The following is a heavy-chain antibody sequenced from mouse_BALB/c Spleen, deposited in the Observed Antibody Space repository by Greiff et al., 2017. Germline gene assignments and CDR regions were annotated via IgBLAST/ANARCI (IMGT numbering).Heavy chain of an antibody. CDR2: ISSGGSYT. CDR1: GFTFSSYT. CDR3: TRESATNAMDY. D-gene: IGHD1-1*01. J-gene: IGHJ4*01. V-gene: IGHV5-6-4*01. Sequence: EVMLVESGGGLVKPGGSLKLSCAASGFTFSSYTMSWVRQTPGKRLEWVATISSGGSYTYYPDSVKGRFTISRDNSKNTLYLQMSSLKSEDTAMYYCTRESATNAMDYWGQGTSVTVSS.